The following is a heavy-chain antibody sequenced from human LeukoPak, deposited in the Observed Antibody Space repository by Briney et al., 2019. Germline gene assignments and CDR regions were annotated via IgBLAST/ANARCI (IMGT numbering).Heavy chain of an antibody. V-gene: IGHV1-69*04. CDR2: IIPILGIA. CDR1: GGTFSSYA. CDR3: ARNTDYYGSEAGNWFDP. J-gene: IGHJ5*02. Sequence: GASVKVSCKASGGTFSSYAISWVRQAPGQRLEWMGRIIPILGIANYAQTFQGRVTITADKSTSTAYMELSSLRSEDTAVYYCARNTDYYGSEAGNWFDPWGQGTLVTVSS. D-gene: IGHD3-10*01.